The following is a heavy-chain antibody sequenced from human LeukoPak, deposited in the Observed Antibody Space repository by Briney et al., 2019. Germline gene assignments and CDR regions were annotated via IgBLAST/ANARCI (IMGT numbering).Heavy chain of an antibody. CDR1: GFTFSSYG. J-gene: IGHJ4*02. Sequence: PGGPLRLSCAASGFTFSSYGMHWVRQAPGKGLEWVAVISYDGSNKYYADSVKGRFTISRDNSKNTLYLQMNSLRAEDTAVYYCANAMVRGGLFDYWGQGTLVTVSS. V-gene: IGHV3-30*18. CDR3: ANAMVRGGLFDY. CDR2: ISYDGSNK. D-gene: IGHD3-10*01.